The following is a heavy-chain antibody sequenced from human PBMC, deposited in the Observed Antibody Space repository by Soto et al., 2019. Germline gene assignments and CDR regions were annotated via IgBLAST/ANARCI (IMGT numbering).Heavy chain of an antibody. CDR1: GGTFSNYA. Sequence: QVQLVQSGAEVKKPGSSVKVSCKASGGTFSNYAISWVRQAPGQGLEWMGGIFPMFGTTNYAQKFQGGVTITADESTTTAYMELSSLKSDDTALYYCARGRGNSAVITTFDYWGQGTLVTVSS. CDR3: ARGRGNSAVITTFDY. J-gene: IGHJ4*02. D-gene: IGHD3-16*01. CDR2: IFPMFGTT. V-gene: IGHV1-69*01.